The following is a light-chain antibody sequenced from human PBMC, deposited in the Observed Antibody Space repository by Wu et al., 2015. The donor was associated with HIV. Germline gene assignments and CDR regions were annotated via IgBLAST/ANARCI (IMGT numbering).Light chain of an antibody. J-gene: IGKJ1*01. Sequence: DIQMTQFPSSLSASVGDRVTITCRASQSIDSWLAWYQQKAGKAPKLLIYKASNLQNGVPSRFSGSGSATDFTLTISSLQPDDFATYYCQQYESYPWTFGQGTKVQIK. V-gene: IGKV1-5*03. CDR2: KAS. CDR3: QQYESYPWT. CDR1: QSIDSW.